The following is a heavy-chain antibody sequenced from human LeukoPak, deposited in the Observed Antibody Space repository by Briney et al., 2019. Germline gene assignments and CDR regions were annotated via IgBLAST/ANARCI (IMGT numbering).Heavy chain of an antibody. D-gene: IGHD3-10*02. J-gene: IGHJ5*02. CDR3: ARGVFVRENPGSWFDP. Sequence: SETLSLTCAVYGGSFSGYYWSWIRQPPGKGLEWIGEINHSGSTNYNPSLKSRVTISVDRSKNQFSLRLTSVTAADTAVYYCARGVFVRENPGSWFDPWGQGTLVTVSP. CDR2: INHSGST. V-gene: IGHV4-34*01. CDR1: GGSFSGYY.